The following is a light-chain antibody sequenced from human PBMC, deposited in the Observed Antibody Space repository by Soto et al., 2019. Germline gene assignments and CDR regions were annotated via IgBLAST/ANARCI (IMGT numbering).Light chain of an antibody. CDR3: QQSSTTPLT. J-gene: IGKJ4*01. Sequence: DIPMTQSPSSLSASVGDRITITCRASQNIDNYLNWYQQIPGKAPKLLIYAASNLQSGVPSRFSGSGSGTDFTLTVSSLQPEDFATYFCQQSSTTPLTFGGGTKVEIK. CDR2: AAS. V-gene: IGKV1-39*01. CDR1: QNIDNY.